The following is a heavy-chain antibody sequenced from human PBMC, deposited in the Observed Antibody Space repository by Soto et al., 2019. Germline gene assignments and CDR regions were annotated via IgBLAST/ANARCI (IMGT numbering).Heavy chain of an antibody. J-gene: IGHJ4*02. V-gene: IGHV5-10-1*01. CDR2: IDPSDSYT. D-gene: IGHD2-21*02. CDR1: GYSFTSYW. Sequence: PGESLKISCKGSGYSFTSYWISWVRQMPGKGLEWMGRIDPSDSYTNYSPSFQGHVTISADKSISTAYLQWSSLKASDTAMYYCATGFMAYCGGDCYVDYCGQVTLVTVSS. CDR3: ATGFMAYCGGDCYVDY.